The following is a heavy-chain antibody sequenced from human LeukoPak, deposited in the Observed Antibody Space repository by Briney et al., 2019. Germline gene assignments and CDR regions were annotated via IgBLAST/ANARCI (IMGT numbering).Heavy chain of an antibody. CDR3: ARDGRFLEWLSPHVDY. Sequence: PGGSLRLSCAASGFTFSSYAMHWVRQAPGKGLEWIGSIYHSGSTYYNPSLKSRVTISVDTSKNQFSLKLSSVTAADTAVYYCARDGRFLEWLSPHVDYWGQGTLVTVSS. V-gene: IGHV4-38-2*02. D-gene: IGHD3-3*01. CDR1: GFTFSSYA. J-gene: IGHJ4*02. CDR2: IYHSGST.